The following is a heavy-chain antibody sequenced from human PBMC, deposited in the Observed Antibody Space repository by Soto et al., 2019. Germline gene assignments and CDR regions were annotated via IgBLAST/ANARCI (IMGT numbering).Heavy chain of an antibody. V-gene: IGHV4-61*03. Sequence: SETLSLTCTVSGGSISSGGYYWSWIRQPPGKGLEWVGYVSYSGNTRHNPSLKNRVTISVDSSKNRFYLKLTSVTAADTALYYCARDRTSFGLHVWGQGTKVTVSS. CDR2: VSYSGNT. CDR1: GGSISSGGYY. D-gene: IGHD1-7*01. CDR3: ARDRTSFGLHV. J-gene: IGHJ6*02.